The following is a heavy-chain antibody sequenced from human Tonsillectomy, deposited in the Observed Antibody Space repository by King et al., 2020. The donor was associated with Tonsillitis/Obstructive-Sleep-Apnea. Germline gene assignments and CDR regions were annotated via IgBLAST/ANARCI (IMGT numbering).Heavy chain of an antibody. CDR1: GGSISSGGYY. CDR2: IYYSGST. J-gene: IGHJ4*02. V-gene: IGHV4-31*01. Sequence: QLQESGPGLVKPSQTLSLTCTVSGGSISSGGYYWSWIRQHPGKGLEWIGDIYYSGSTYYNPSLKSLVTISVDTSKNQFSLKLSSVTAADTAVYYCARGGTYSGYDSDYYFDYWCQGTLVTVSS. D-gene: IGHD5-12*01. CDR3: ARGGTYSGYDSDYYFDY.